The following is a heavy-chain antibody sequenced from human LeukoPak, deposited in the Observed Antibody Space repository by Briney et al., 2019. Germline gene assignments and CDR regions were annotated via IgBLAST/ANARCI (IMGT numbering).Heavy chain of an antibody. CDR3: VREARAGNWFDP. V-gene: IGHV1-2*02. CDR1: GYTFTTYY. CDR2: INPDSGGT. J-gene: IGHJ5*02. Sequence: ASVKVSCKASGYTFTTYYIHWVRQAPVQGLEWMGWINPDSGGTNYAQKFQGRVTMTRDTSISTVYMDLSMLRSDDTAIYYCVREARAGNWFDPWGQGTLVIVSP.